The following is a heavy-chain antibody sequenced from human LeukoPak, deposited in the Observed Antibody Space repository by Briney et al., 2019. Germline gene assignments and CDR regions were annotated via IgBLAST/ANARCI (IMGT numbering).Heavy chain of an antibody. CDR3: ARGQSSGWYRGAFDI. J-gene: IGHJ3*02. V-gene: IGHV5-51*01. CDR2: IYPGDSDT. D-gene: IGHD6-19*01. Sequence: GESLKISCKGSGYSFTSYWIGWVRQMPGKGLEWMGIIYPGDSDTRYSASFQGQVTISADKSISTAYLQWSSLKASDTAMYYCARGQSSGWYRGAFDIWGQGTMVTVSS. CDR1: GYSFTSYW.